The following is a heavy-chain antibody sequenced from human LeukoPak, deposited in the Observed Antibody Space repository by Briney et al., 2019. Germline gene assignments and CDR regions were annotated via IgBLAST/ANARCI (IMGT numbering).Heavy chain of an antibody. Sequence: PSETLSLTCAVYGGSFSGYYWSWIRQPPGKGLEWIGYIYYSGSTNYNPSLKSRVTISVDTSKNQFSLKLSSVTAADTAVYYCARHARINDPFFDYWGQGTLVTVSS. CDR1: GGSFSGYY. CDR3: ARHARINDPFFDY. CDR2: IYYSGST. D-gene: IGHD1-1*01. J-gene: IGHJ4*02. V-gene: IGHV4-59*08.